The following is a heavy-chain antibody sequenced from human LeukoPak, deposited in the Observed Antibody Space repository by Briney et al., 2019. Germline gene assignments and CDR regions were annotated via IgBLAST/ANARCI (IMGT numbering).Heavy chain of an antibody. CDR3: AKTSYDSSGYYYSDY. CDR2: ISGSGGST. D-gene: IGHD3-22*01. Sequence: GGSLRLSCAASGFTFSSYAMSWVRQAPGKGLEWVSAISGSGGSTYYADSVKGRFTISRDNSKNTLYLQMNSLRAEDTAVYYCAKTSYDSSGYYYSDYWGQGTLVTVSS. V-gene: IGHV3-23*01. J-gene: IGHJ4*02. CDR1: GFTFSSYA.